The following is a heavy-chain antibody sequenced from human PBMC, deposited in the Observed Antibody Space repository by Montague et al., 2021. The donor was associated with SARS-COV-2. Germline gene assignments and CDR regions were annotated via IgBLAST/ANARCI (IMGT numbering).Heavy chain of an antibody. Sequence: SETLSLTCTVSGGSISSYYWGWIRQPAGKGLEWIGRIYTSGSTNYNPSLKSRVTMSVDTSKNHFSLKLSPVTAADTAVYYCARRGRKLLPVATTIGGFDIWGQGTMVTVSS. CDR1: GGSISSYY. V-gene: IGHV4-4*07. CDR3: ARRGRKLLPVATTIGGFDI. CDR2: IYTSGST. J-gene: IGHJ3*02. D-gene: IGHD5-12*01.